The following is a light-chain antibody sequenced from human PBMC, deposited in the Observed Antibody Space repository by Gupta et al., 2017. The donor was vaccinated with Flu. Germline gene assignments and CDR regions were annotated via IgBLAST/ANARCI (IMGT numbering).Light chain of an antibody. CDR2: GAS. J-gene: IGKJ1*01. CDR3: QQYGGSPWT. V-gene: IGKV3-20*01. CDR1: QSVSNRF. Sequence: GTLSLSPGERATLSCRASQSVSNRFLAWYQQKPGQAPRLLVYGASIRATGISDRFSGSGSGTDVTLTISRLEPEDFAVYYCQQYGGSPWTFGQGTKVEVK.